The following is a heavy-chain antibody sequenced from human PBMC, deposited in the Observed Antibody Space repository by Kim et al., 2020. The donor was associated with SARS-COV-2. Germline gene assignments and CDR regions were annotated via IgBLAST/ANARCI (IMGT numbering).Heavy chain of an antibody. CDR3: ARGLSGYDPESDY. J-gene: IGHJ4*02. V-gene: IGHV3-53*01. CDR2: IYSGGST. CDR1: GFTVSSNY. D-gene: IGHD5-12*01. Sequence: GGSLRLSCAASGFTVSSNYMSWVRQAPGKGLEWVSVIYSGGSTYYADSVKVRFTISRDNSKNTLYLQMNSLRAEDTAVYYCARGLSGYDPESDYWGQGTLVTVSS.